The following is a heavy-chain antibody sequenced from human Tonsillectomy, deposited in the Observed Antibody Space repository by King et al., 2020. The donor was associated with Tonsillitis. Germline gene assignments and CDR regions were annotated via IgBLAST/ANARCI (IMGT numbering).Heavy chain of an antibody. CDR2: INQDGSEN. J-gene: IGHJ5*02. CDR1: GITFSRYW. D-gene: IGHD3-10*01. Sequence: VQLVESGGGLVQPGVSLRLSCAASGITFSRYWMTWVRQAPGKGLEWVANINQDGSENYYVDSVKGRFTISRDNAKNSLYLQMNSLRIEDTAVYYCAREWYYGSGRNWFDPWGQGXLVTVSS. CDR3: AREWYYGSGRNWFDP. V-gene: IGHV3-7*01.